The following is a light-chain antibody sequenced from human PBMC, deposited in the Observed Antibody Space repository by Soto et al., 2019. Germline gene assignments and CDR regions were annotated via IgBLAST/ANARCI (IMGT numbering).Light chain of an antibody. J-gene: IGKJ2*01. CDR2: GAS. CDR3: QQFGASPPAFT. Sequence: ESMLTQSPGTLSLSPGERATLSCRASQSVNSRYLTWYQQKPGQAPRLLIYGASIRATGVPDRFSGSGSGTDFTLTISRLEPEDFAVYYCQQFGASPPAFTFGQGTKLEI. CDR1: QSVNSRY. V-gene: IGKV3-20*01.